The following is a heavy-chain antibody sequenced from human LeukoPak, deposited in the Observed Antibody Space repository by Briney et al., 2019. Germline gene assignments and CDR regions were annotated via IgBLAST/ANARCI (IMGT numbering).Heavy chain of an antibody. J-gene: IGHJ4*02. D-gene: IGHD3-10*01. CDR3: ARDHYYGSGSSDY. Sequence: GGSLRLSCAASGFTFSNYAMSWVRQAPGKGLEWVSAFSPSGGGTYYADSVKGRFTISRDNSKNTLYLQMNSLRAEDTAVYYCARDHYYGSGSSDYWGQGTLVTVSS. CDR2: FSPSGGGT. V-gene: IGHV3-23*01. CDR1: GFTFSNYA.